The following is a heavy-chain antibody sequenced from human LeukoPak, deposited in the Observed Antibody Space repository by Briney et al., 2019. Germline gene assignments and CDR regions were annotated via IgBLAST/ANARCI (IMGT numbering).Heavy chain of an antibody. D-gene: IGHD3-22*01. Sequence: ASVKVSCKASGYTFTSYDINWVRQATGQGLEWMGWMNPNSGNTGYAQKFQGRVTMTRNTSISTAYMELSSLRSEDTAVYYCARASGGDTMIVVVTNSDYWGQGTLVTVSS. CDR2: MNPNSGNT. V-gene: IGHV1-8*01. J-gene: IGHJ4*02. CDR3: ARASGGDTMIVVVTNSDY. CDR1: GYTFTSYD.